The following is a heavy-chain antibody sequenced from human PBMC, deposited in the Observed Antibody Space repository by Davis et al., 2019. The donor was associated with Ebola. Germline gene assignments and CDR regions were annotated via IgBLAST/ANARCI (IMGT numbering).Heavy chain of an antibody. Sequence: GESLKISCAASGFTFSSYAMSWVRQAPGKGLEWVSSISSSSSYIYYADSVKGRFTISRDNAKNSLYLQMNSLRAEDTAVYYCARGGWDYWGQGTLVTVSS. CDR3: ARGGWDY. CDR2: ISSSSSYI. J-gene: IGHJ4*02. CDR1: GFTFSSYA. V-gene: IGHV3-21*01.